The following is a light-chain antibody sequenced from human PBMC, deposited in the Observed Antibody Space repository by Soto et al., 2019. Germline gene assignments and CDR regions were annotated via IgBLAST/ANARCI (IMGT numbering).Light chain of an antibody. V-gene: IGLV2-14*01. J-gene: IGLJ1*01. CDR2: EVT. CDR1: SSDIGGYNY. Sequence: QSALTQPASVSGSPGQSITVSCTGTSSDIGGYNYVSWYQQHPGKAPKLMVYEVTNRPSGVSDRFSGSKSGNTASLTISGLQADDEGYYYCSSYTSRNTLYVFGTGTKLPVL. CDR3: SSYTSRNTLYV.